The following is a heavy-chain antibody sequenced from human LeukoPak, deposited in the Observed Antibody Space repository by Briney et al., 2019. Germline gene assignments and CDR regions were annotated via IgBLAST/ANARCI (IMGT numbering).Heavy chain of an antibody. CDR1: GYTFTSYD. J-gene: IGHJ3*02. CDR2: MNPNSGNT. CDR3: ARGYDFWSGTHHAFDI. V-gene: IGHV1-8*03. D-gene: IGHD3-3*01. Sequence: ASVKVSCKASGYTFTSYDINWVRQATGQGLEWMGWMNPNSGNTGYAQKLQGRVTITRNTSISTAYMELSSPRSEDTAVYYCARGYDFWSGTHHAFDIWGQGTMVTVSS.